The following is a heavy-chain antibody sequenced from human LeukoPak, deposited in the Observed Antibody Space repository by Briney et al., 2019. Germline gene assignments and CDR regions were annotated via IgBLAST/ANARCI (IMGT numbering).Heavy chain of an antibody. CDR2: ISSSSSYI. V-gene: IGHV3-21*04. CDR3: AKRYSGRQGVYYFDY. J-gene: IGHJ4*02. CDR1: GFTFSSYS. D-gene: IGHD1-26*01. Sequence: GGSLRLSCAASGFTFSSYSMNWVRQAPGKGLEWVSSISSSSSYIYYADSVKGRFTISRDNAKNSLYLQMNSLRAEDTAVYYCAKRYSGRQGVYYFDYWGQGALVTVSS.